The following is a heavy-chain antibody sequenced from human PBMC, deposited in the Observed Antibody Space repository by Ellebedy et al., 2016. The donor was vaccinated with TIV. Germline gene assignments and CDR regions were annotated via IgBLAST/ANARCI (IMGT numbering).Heavy chain of an antibody. D-gene: IGHD4-17*01. CDR2: IPGTGGGSNT. CDR3: AKDRVYGDYGGFDY. J-gene: IGHJ4*02. V-gene: IGHV3-23*01. CDR1: GFMFSTFA. Sequence: GESLKISCSASGFMFSTFAMSWVRQAPGKGLEWVSTIPGTGGGSNTYYADSVRGRFTISRDNSKNTLYLQMNSLTAEDTAVYYCAKDRVYGDYGGFDYWGQGTLVTVSS.